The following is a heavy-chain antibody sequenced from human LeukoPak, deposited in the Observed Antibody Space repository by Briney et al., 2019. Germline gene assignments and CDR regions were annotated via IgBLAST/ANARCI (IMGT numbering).Heavy chain of an antibody. CDR2: INHSGST. CDR3: ARAVVVAATLAWLDP. D-gene: IGHD2-15*01. CDR1: DGSFSGYY. J-gene: IGHJ5*02. V-gene: IGHV4-34*01. Sequence: SQTLSLTCTVYDGSFSGYYWSWIRQPPGKGLEWIGEINHSGSTNYNPSLKSRVTMSVDTSKNQFSLKLSSVTAADTAVYYCARAVVVAATLAWLDPWGQGTLVTVSS.